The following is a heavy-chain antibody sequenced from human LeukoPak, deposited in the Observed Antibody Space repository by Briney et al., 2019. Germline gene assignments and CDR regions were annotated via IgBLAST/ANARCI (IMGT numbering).Heavy chain of an antibody. V-gene: IGHV1-2*02. CDR3: ASALWFGESVFDY. Sequence: ASVKVSCKASGYTLTGYYMHWVRQAPGQGLEWMGWINPNSGGTNYAQKFQGRVTMTRDTSISTAYMELSRLRSDDTAVYYCASALWFGESVFDYWGQGTLVTVSS. J-gene: IGHJ4*02. CDR2: INPNSGGT. D-gene: IGHD3-10*01. CDR1: GYTLTGYY.